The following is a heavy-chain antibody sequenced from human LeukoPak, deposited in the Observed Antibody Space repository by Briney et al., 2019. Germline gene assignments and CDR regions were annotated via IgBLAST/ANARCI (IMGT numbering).Heavy chain of an antibody. CDR2: IKQDGSEK. D-gene: IGHD5-18*01. Sequence: RGGSLRLFCAASGFTHCHHWTNGVRQAPGKGLECVANIKQDGSEKYCVDSVKGRFTISRDNAKNSLYLQMNSLRAEDTALCYCAKIRGNGKHLWQGGFDQWGQGTLVTVSS. V-gene: IGHV3-7*01. J-gene: IGHJ4*02. CDR1: GFTHCHHW. CDR3: AKIRGNGKHLWQGGFDQ.